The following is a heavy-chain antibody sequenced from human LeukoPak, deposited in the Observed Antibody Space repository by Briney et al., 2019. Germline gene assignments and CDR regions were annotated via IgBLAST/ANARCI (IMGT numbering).Heavy chain of an antibody. V-gene: IGHV1-69*05. Sequence: GASVKVSCKASGGTFSSYAISWVRQAPGQGLEWMGGIIPIFGTANYAQKLQGRVTMTTDTSTSTAYMELRSLRSDDTAVYYCARDFTPYSSGVYAYWGQGTLVTVSS. CDR2: IIPIFGTA. CDR3: ARDFTPYSSGVYAY. J-gene: IGHJ4*02. CDR1: GGTFSSYA. D-gene: IGHD6-19*01.